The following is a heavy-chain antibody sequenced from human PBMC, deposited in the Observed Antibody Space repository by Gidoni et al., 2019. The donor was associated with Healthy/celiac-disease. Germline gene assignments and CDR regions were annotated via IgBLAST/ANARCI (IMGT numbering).Heavy chain of an antibody. CDR2: IYYSGST. D-gene: IGHD4-17*01. J-gene: IGHJ4*02. V-gene: IGHV4-39*01. Sequence: QLQLQESGPGLVKPSETLSLTCTVSGGSISSSSYYWGWIRQPPGKGLEWIGSIYYSGSTYYNPSLKSRVTISVDTSKNQFSLKLSSVTAADTAVYYCARHDLDYGDYVDYWGQGTLVTVSS. CDR3: ARHDLDYGDYVDY. CDR1: GGSISSSSYY.